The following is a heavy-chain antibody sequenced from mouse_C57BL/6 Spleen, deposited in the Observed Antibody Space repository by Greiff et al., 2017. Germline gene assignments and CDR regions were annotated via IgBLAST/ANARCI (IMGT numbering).Heavy chain of an antibody. J-gene: IGHJ2*01. CDR2: IYPGDGDT. D-gene: IGHD1-1*01. V-gene: IGHV1-82*01. Sequence: QVQLQQSGPELVKPGASVKISCKASGYAFSSSWMNWVKQRPGKGLEWIGRIYPGDGDTNYNGKFKGKATLTADKSSSTAYMQLSSLTSEDSAVYFWASGIYYYGSSHYFDYWGQGTTLTVSS. CDR1: GYAFSSSW. CDR3: ASGIYYYGSSHYFDY.